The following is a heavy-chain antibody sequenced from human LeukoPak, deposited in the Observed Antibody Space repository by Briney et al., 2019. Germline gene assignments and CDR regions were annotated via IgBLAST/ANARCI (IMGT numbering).Heavy chain of an antibody. J-gene: IGHJ6*03. CDR3: ARDRGRYYMDV. D-gene: IGHD6-25*01. CDR1: GFTVSSNY. V-gene: IGHV3-13*01. Sequence: SGGSLRLSCAASGFTVSSNYMAWVRQAPGKGLEWVSGIGTAGDIYYPGSVKGRFTISRENAKNSLYLQMNSLRAGDTAVYYCARDRGRYYMDVWGKGTTVTISS. CDR2: IGTAGDI.